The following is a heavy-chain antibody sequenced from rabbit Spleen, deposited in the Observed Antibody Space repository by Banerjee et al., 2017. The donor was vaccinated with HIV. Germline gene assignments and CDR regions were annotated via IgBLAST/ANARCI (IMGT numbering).Heavy chain of an antibody. Sequence: QSLEESGGDLVKPGASLTLTCTASGFSFSSSDYMCWVRQAPGKGLEWISCIAGSSSGFTYSATWAKGRFTCSKTSSTTVTLQMTSLTAADTATYFCARDPAYSSGTGSAIPYLWGQGTLVTVS. D-gene: IGHD1-1*01. CDR3: ARDPAYSSGTGSAIPYL. J-gene: IGHJ4*01. CDR1: GFSFSSSDY. CDR2: IAGSSSGFT. V-gene: IGHV1S40*01.